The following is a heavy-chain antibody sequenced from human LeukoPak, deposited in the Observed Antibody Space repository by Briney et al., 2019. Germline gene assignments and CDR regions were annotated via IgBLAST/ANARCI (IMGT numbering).Heavy chain of an antibody. D-gene: IGHD6-13*01. Sequence: ASVKVSCKASVYTFTSYVISWVRQAPGQGVEWMGWISAYNGNTNYAQKLQGRVTMTTDTSTSTAYMELRSLRSDDTAVYYCARDFLRILAAAGTFYGMDVWGQGTTVTVSS. CDR3: ARDFLRILAAAGTFYGMDV. CDR2: ISAYNGNT. J-gene: IGHJ6*02. V-gene: IGHV1-18*01. CDR1: VYTFTSYV.